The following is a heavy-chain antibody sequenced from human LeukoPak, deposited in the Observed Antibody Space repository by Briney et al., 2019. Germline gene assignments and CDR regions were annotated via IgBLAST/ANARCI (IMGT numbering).Heavy chain of an antibody. CDR1: GFTFSSYS. CDR2: ISSSSSYV. Sequence: GGSLRLSCAASGFTFSSYSMNWVRQAPGKGLEWVSSISSSSSYVYYADSVKGRFTISRDNAKNSLYLQMNSLRADDTAVYYCATVAPSSWHFDYWGQGTLVTVSS. D-gene: IGHD6-13*01. V-gene: IGHV3-21*01. CDR3: ATVAPSSWHFDY. J-gene: IGHJ4*02.